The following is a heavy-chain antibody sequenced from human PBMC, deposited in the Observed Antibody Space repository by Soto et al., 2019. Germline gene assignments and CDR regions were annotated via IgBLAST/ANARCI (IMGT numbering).Heavy chain of an antibody. D-gene: IGHD3-16*02. CDR3: ARLPDMITFGGVIGYYFDY. CDR2: IYYSGST. CDR1: GGSISSSSYY. V-gene: IGHV4-39*01. J-gene: IGHJ4*02. Sequence: SETLSLTCTVSGGSISSSSYYWGWIRQPPGKGLEWIGSIYYSGSTYYNPSLKSRVTISVDTSKNQFSLKLSSVTAADTAVYYCARLPDMITFGGVIGYYFDYWGQGTLVTVSS.